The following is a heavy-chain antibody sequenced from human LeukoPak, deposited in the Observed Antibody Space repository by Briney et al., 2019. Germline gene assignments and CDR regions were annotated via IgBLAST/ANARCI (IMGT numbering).Heavy chain of an antibody. V-gene: IGHV3-66*01. Sequence: PGGSLRLSCAASGFSVSNNYMSWVRQAPGKGLEWVSVIYGGGNTYYADSVKGRFTISRDNSKNTLYLQMNSLRAEDTAVYYCARDAFYGSGLDAFDIWGQGTMVTVSS. CDR2: IYGGGNT. J-gene: IGHJ3*02. CDR1: GFSVSNNY. D-gene: IGHD3-10*01. CDR3: ARDAFYGSGLDAFDI.